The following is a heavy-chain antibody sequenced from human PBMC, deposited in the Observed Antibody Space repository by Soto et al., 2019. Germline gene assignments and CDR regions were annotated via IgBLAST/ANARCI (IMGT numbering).Heavy chain of an antibody. CDR2: ISSSSSYT. J-gene: IGHJ3*02. Sequence: ESGGGLVKPGGSLRLSCAASGFTFSDYYMSWIRQAPGKGLEWVSYISSSSSYTNYADSVKGRFTISRDNAKNSLYLQMNSLRAEDTAVYYCARDQSYYDSSGYSSGIAFDIWGQGTMVTVSS. V-gene: IGHV3-11*06. CDR1: GFTFSDYY. CDR3: ARDQSYYDSSGYSSGIAFDI. D-gene: IGHD3-22*01.